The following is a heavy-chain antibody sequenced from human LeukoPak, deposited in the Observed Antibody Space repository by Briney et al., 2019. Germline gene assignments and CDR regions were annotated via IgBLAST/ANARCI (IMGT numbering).Heavy chain of an antibody. V-gene: IGHV4-4*02. J-gene: IGHJ4*02. Sequence: KTSETLSLTCAVSGGSITTNTWWSWVRQPPGKGLEWIGQTSHDGGADYTPSLKSRVTISVDKSKNQLSLKLNSVTAADSAVYYCAKHGGRYFDSWGQGTLVTVSS. CDR3: AKHGGRYFDS. D-gene: IGHD4-23*01. CDR2: TSHDGGA. CDR1: GGSITTNTW.